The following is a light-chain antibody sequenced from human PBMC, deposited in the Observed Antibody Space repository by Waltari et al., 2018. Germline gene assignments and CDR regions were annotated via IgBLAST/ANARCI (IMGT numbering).Light chain of an antibody. CDR2: GNN. CDR1: SSNIGAGYD. CDR3: QSYDNGLRGRV. J-gene: IGLJ3*02. V-gene: IGLV1-40*01. Sequence: QSVLTPPPSVAGAPGQRVTISCTGSSSNIGAGYDVHWYQQFPGTAPKLLIYGNNDRPSGVPDRFSGSKSATSASLAITGLQADDEAEYHCQSYDNGLRGRVFGGGTKVTVL.